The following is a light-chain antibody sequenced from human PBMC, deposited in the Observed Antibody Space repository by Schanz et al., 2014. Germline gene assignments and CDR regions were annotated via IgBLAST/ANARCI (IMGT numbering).Light chain of an antibody. CDR1: QSVNTN. CDR2: DVS. Sequence: EIVMTQSPGTLSVSPGERATLSCRASQSVNTNLAWYQQKPGQAPRLLIYDVSNRATGIPARFSGSGSRTDFTLTISSLEPEDFAVYYCQQRDNWGLTFGGGTRVEIK. J-gene: IGKJ4*01. CDR3: QQRDNWGLT. V-gene: IGKV3-11*01.